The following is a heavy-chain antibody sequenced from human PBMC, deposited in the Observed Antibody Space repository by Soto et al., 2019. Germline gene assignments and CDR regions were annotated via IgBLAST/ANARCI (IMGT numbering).Heavy chain of an antibody. D-gene: IGHD3-16*01. CDR1: GFTFSNAW. CDR3: TTVFRGSQPLVRYYYRKDV. CDR2: IKSKTDGGTT. V-gene: IGHV3-15*01. Sequence: PGGSLRLSCAASGFTFSNAWMNWVRLAPGKGLEWVGRIKSKTDGGTTDYAAPVKGRFTISRDDSKNTLYLQMNSLKTEDTAVYYDTTVFRGSQPLVRYYYRKDVCGRGITDTDSS. J-gene: IGHJ6*02.